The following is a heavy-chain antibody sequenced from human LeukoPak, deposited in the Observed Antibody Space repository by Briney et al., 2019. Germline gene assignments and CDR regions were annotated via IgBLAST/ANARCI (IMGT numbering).Heavy chain of an antibody. D-gene: IGHD5-18*01. J-gene: IGHJ4*02. CDR2: IRSKAYGGKT. CDR1: GFTFGDYA. V-gene: IGHV3-49*04. Sequence: GGSLRLSCTASGFTFGDYAMNWVRQAPGKRLECVGLIRSKAYGGKTEYAASVKGRFTISRDDSKSIAYLQMNSLKTEDTAVYYCTRGAAMDSWGQGTLVTVSS. CDR3: TRGAAMDS.